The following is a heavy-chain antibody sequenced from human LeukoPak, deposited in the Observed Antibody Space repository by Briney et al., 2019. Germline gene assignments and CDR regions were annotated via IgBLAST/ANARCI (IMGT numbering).Heavy chain of an antibody. Sequence: PSETLSLTCTVSGGSISSGDYYWRWIRQPPGKGLEWIGYIYYSGSTYYNPSLKSRVTISVDTSKNQFSLKLSSVTAADTAVYYCAREDDYGETDYWGQGTLVTVSS. CDR1: GGSISSGDYY. CDR3: AREDDYGETDY. J-gene: IGHJ4*02. V-gene: IGHV4-30-4*01. D-gene: IGHD4-17*01. CDR2: IYYSGST.